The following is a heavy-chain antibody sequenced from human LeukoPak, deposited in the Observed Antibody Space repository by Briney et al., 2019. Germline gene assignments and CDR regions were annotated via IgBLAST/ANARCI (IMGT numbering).Heavy chain of an antibody. CDR1: GGSISSYY. CDR2: IYYSGST. V-gene: IGHV4-59*08. D-gene: IGHD5-12*01. Sequence: PSETLSFTCTVSGGSISSYYWSWIRQPPGKGLEWIGYIYYSGSTNYNPSLKSRVTISVDTSKNQFSLKLSSVTAADTAVYYCARGGGYDPFDYWGQGTLVTVSS. J-gene: IGHJ4*02. CDR3: ARGGGYDPFDY.